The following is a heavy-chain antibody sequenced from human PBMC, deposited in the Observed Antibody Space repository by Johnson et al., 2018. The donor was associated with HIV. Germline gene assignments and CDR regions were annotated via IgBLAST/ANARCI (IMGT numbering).Heavy chain of an antibody. CDR1: EFNVSSNY. CDR3: ARAYSYGALDI. J-gene: IGHJ3*02. CDR2: VYSGGYT. Sequence: VQLVESGGGLVQPGGSLRLSCAASEFNVSSNYMNWVRQAPGRGLEWVSVVYSGGYTYYADSVKGRFTISRDTSKNTLYLQMKSLRAEDTALYYCARAYSYGALDIWGQGTMVT. V-gene: IGHV3-66*01. D-gene: IGHD1-26*01.